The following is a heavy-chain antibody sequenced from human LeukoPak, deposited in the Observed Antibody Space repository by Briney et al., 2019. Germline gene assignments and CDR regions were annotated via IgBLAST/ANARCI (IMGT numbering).Heavy chain of an antibody. CDR2: INPNSGGT. CDR3: ARALTRYSTAWYGY. D-gene: IGHD6-19*01. J-gene: IGHJ4*02. V-gene: IGHV1-2*02. Sequence: ASVKVSCKASGYTFTGYYMHWVRQAPGQGLEWMGWINPNSGGTNYAQKFQGRVTLTRDTSITTAYMDLSSLTSGDTALYYCARALTRYSTAWYGYWGQGTLVTVSS. CDR1: GYTFTGYY.